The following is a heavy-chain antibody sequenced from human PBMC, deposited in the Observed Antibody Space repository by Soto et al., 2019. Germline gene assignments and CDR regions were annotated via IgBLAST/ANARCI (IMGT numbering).Heavy chain of an antibody. CDR2: IIPIFGTA. D-gene: IGHD1-26*01. J-gene: IGHJ5*02. CDR1: GGTFSSYA. Sequence: QVQLVQSGAEVKKPGSSVKVSCKASGGTFSSYAISWVRQAPGQGREWMGGIIPIFGTANYAQKFQGRVTITADESTSTAYMELGSLRSEDTAMYYCASEDSGSYRNWFDPWGQGTLVTVSS. CDR3: ASEDSGSYRNWFDP. V-gene: IGHV1-69*01.